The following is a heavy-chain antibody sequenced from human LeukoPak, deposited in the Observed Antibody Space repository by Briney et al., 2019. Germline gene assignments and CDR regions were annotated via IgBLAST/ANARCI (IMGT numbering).Heavy chain of an antibody. V-gene: IGHV3-7*03. J-gene: IGHJ5*01. CDR1: EFIFSDYW. CDR2: IKQGGREE. D-gene: IGHD3-10*01. CDR3: ARDNGGWFDS. Sequence: PGGSLRLSCVASEFIFSDYWMSWVRQAPGKGLEGVANIKQGGREEKYVGSVKGRFAISRDNAKSTLYLQMDSLSDDDTAVYYCARDNGGWFDSWGRGTLVTVSS.